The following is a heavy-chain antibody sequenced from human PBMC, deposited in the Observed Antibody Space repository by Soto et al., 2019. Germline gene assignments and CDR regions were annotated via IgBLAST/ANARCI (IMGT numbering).Heavy chain of an antibody. D-gene: IGHD5-18*01. Sequence: GESLKISCMGSGYTFDNYWIGWVRQMPGKGLEWMGIIYPGDFDTRYSPSFQGHVTMSVDKSINTAYLQWSSLETSDTAMYFCGRLLGYSYGHHELFDYWGQGTPVTVSS. CDR1: GYTFDNYW. CDR2: IYPGDFDT. CDR3: GRLLGYSYGHHELFDY. J-gene: IGHJ4*02. V-gene: IGHV5-51*01.